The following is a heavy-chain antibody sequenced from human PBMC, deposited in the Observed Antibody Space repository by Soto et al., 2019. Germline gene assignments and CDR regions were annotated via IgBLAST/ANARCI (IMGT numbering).Heavy chain of an antibody. CDR1: GDTISTGGYS. J-gene: IGHJ4*02. Sequence: SETLSLTCAVSGDTISTGGYSWAWIRQPPGKALEWIGHTYPSGRTNYNPSLKSRATMSVDKSNNQFSLQLRSMTAADTAVYYCARGGDWAFDYWGQGTLVTVSS. V-gene: IGHV4-30-2*01. CDR2: TYPSGRT. CDR3: ARGGDWAFDY. D-gene: IGHD2-21*02.